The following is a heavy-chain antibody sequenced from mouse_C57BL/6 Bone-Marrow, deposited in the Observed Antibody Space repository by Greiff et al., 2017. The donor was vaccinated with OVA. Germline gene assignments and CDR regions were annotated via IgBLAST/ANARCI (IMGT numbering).Heavy chain of an antibody. D-gene: IGHD1-1*01. Sequence: QVQLQQPGAELVMPGASVKLSCKASGYTFPSYWMHWVKQRPGQGLEWIGEIDPSDSYTNYNQKFKGKSTLTVDKSTSTAYMQLSSLTSEDSAVYYGARDYYVSSDWYFDVWGTGTTLTVSS. CDR3: ARDYYVSSDWYFDV. CDR2: IDPSDSYT. J-gene: IGHJ1*03. CDR1: GYTFPSYW. V-gene: IGHV1-69*01.